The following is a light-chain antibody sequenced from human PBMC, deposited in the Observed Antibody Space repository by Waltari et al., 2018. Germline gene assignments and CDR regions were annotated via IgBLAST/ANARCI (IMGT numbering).Light chain of an antibody. J-gene: IGLJ2*01. V-gene: IGLV4-69*01. CDR3: QTWGTGSVV. CDR1: SGHSRYA. Sequence: QLVLTQSPSASASLGASVKLTCTLSSGHSRYAIAWHKQQPEKGPRYLMKLNSDGSHSKGDGIPDRFSGSSSGAERYLTISSLQSEDEADYYCQTWGTGSVVFGGGTKLTVL. CDR2: LNSDGSH.